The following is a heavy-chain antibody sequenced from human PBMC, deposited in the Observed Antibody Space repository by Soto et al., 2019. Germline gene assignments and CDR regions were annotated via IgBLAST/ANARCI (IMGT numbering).Heavy chain of an antibody. J-gene: IGHJ4*02. D-gene: IGHD6-6*01. V-gene: IGHV4-39*01. Sequence: QLQLQESGPGLVKPSETLSLTCTVSGGSISSSSYYWGWIRQPPGKGLEWIGSIYYSGSTYYNPSLKSRVTISVDTSKNQFSLKLSSVTAADTAVYYCASCTSGKSIAARPCYFDYWGQGTLVTVSS. CDR1: GGSISSSSYY. CDR3: ASCTSGKSIAARPCYFDY. CDR2: IYYSGST.